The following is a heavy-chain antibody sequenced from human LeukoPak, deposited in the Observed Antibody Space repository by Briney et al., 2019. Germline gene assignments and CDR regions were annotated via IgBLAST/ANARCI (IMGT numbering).Heavy chain of an antibody. V-gene: IGHV3-7*01. CDR3: ARWAGVIES. Sequence: GGSLRLSCAASGFTFENYWIDRVRETPGKGPAWVANIKQDGSVEHYLDSVKGRFTISRDNAKNSPILQMNSPRAEDTAVYYCARWAGVIESWGQGTLVTVSS. J-gene: IGHJ4*02. CDR2: IKQDGSVE. D-gene: IGHD3-10*01. CDR1: GFTFENYW.